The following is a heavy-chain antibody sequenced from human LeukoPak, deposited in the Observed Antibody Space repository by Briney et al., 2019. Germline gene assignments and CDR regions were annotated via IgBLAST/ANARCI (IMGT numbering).Heavy chain of an antibody. J-gene: IGHJ4*02. CDR3: AKDRRDGYNPNPDFDY. Sequence: GGSLRLSCSGSGYTFSSYAMHWVRQAPGKGLQWVATTSYDGSDTFYADSVKGRFSISRDNSRNTLYLQMNSLRAEDTAVYYCAKDRRDGYNPNPDFDYWGQGTLVTVSS. D-gene: IGHD5-24*01. CDR1: GYTFSSYA. CDR2: TSYDGSDT. V-gene: IGHV3-30*04.